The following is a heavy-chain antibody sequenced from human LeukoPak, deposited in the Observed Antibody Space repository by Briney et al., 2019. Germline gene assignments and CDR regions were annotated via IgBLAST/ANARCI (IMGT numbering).Heavy chain of an antibody. J-gene: IGHJ4*02. CDR1: GYTFTSYG. CDR3: AREVPYDSSRYYQPFDY. V-gene: IGHV1-18*01. CDR2: ISAYNGNT. D-gene: IGHD3-22*01. Sequence: GASVKVSRKASGYTFTSYGISWVRQAPGQGLEWMGWISAYNGNTNYAQKLQGRVTMTTDTSTSTAYMELRSLRSDDTAVYYCAREVPYDSSRYYQPFDYWGQGTLVTVSS.